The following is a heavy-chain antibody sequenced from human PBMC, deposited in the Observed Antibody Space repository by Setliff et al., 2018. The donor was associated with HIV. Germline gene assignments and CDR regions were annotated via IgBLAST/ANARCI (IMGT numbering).Heavy chain of an antibody. D-gene: IGHD3-22*01. J-gene: IGHJ4*02. CDR1: GVSVSSSYYY. V-gene: IGHV4-39*01. CDR3: ARSRLHYYDSSGYYPSYFDY. Sequence: PSETLSLTCKVSGVSVSSSYYYWVWLRQPPGKGLEWIGHIDNDANTYYSPSLKSRVTMSVDTSKNQFSLNLSSATAADTAVYYCARSRLHYYDSSGYYPSYFDYWGQGTLVTVSS. CDR2: IDNDANT.